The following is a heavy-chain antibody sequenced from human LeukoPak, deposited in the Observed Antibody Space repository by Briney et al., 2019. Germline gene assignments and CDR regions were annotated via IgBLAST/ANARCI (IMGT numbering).Heavy chain of an antibody. CDR1: GGSISSYY. CDR3: ARFDYGGNSFDY. CDR2: IYTSGST. J-gene: IGHJ4*02. D-gene: IGHD4-23*01. Sequence: PSETLSLTCTVSGGSISSYYWSWIRQPPGKGLEWIGYIYTSGSTNYNPSLKSRVTISVDTSKNQFSLKLSSVTAADTAAYYCARFDYGGNSFDYWGQGTLVTVSS. V-gene: IGHV4-4*09.